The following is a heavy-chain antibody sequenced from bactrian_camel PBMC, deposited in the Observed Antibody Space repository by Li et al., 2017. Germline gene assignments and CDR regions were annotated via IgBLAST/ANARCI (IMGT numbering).Heavy chain of an antibody. D-gene: IGHD2*01. V-gene: IGHV3S63*01. Sequence: VQLVESGGGSVQAGGSLRLSCTASGLTFDYYNMGWFRQAPGKEREGIAAVDSADNTNYVDSVKGRFTVSRDNAKRTLYLQMNNLQPEDTAMYYCAAANHPNILTPMLPSAYYIWGQGTQVTVS. CDR1: GLTFDYYN. CDR3: AAANHPNILTPMLPSAYYI. CDR2: VDSADNT. J-gene: IGHJ4*01.